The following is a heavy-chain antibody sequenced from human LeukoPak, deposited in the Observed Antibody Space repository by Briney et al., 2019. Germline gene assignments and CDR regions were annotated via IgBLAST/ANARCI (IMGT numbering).Heavy chain of an antibody. Sequence: GGPLRLSCEASGFTFSSYWMHWVRQAPGKGLVWVSRINSDGSSTSYADSVKGRFTISRDNAKNTLYLQMNSLRAEDTAVYYCARIGSTSCFDYWGQGTLVTVSS. CDR2: INSDGSST. J-gene: IGHJ4*02. CDR3: ARIGSTSCFDY. CDR1: GFTFSSYW. D-gene: IGHD2-2*01. V-gene: IGHV3-74*01.